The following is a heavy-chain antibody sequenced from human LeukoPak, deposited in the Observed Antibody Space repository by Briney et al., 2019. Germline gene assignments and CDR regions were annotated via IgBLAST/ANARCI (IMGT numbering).Heavy chain of an antibody. V-gene: IGHV3-21*01. Sequence: GGSLRLSCAAAGFTISSYTFGSYTMNWVRRTPGKGLEWLASIDSTSRYIYYTDSVKGRFTIAKDNANSSLHLQMNSLRVEDTAVYYCARDLDYSNGFDYWGQGTLVTVSS. CDR1: GFTISSYTFGSYT. CDR3: ARDLDYSNGFDY. CDR2: IDSTSRYI. J-gene: IGHJ4*02. D-gene: IGHD4-11*01.